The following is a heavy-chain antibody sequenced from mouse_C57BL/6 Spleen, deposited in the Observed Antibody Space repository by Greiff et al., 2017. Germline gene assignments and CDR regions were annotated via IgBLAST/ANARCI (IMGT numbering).Heavy chain of an antibody. CDR2: INPNNGGT. V-gene: IGHV1-26*01. CDR3: ASQLTDYYAMDY. CDR1: GYTFTDYY. D-gene: IGHD4-1*01. Sequence: EVQLQQSGPELVKPGASVKISCKASGYTFTDYYMNWVKQSHGKSLEWIGDINPNNGGTSYNQKFKGKATLTVDKSSSTAYMELRSLTSEDSAVYYCASQLTDYYAMDYWGQGTSVTVSS. J-gene: IGHJ4*01.